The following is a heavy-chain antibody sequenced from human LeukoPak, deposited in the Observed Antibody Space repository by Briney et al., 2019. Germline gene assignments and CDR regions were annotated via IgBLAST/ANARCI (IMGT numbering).Heavy chain of an antibody. CDR1: GFTFSNAW. V-gene: IGHV3-15*01. Sequence: GGSLRLSCAASGFTFSNAWMSWVRQAPGEGLEWVCRIKSKTDGGTTDYAAPVKGRFTISRDDSKNTLYLQMNSLKTEDTAVYYCTTNGYDLDYWGQGTLVTVSS. CDR2: IKSKTDGGTT. D-gene: IGHD5-12*01. CDR3: TTNGYDLDY. J-gene: IGHJ4*02.